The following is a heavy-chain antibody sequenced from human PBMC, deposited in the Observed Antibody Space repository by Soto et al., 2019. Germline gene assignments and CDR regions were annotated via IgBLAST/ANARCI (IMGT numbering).Heavy chain of an antibody. Sequence: EVQLLESGGGLEQTGGSLRLSCAASGFNFDSYAMGWVRQAPGKGLEWVSDISRRGDRVYYADSVKGRSTISRDNSKNTLFLQMNRLRAEDTAVFYWTKAPHASDNAGRGFDFWAQGTLVTVSS. J-gene: IGHJ4*02. CDR1: GFNFDSYA. CDR3: TKAPHASDNAGRGFDF. V-gene: IGHV3-23*01. D-gene: IGHD3-10*01. CDR2: ISRRGDRV.